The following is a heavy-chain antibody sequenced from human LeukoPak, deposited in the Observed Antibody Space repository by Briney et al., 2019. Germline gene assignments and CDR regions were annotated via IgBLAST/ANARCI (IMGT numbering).Heavy chain of an antibody. D-gene: IGHD3-3*01. J-gene: IGHJ4*02. CDR1: GFTFSDYY. CDR3: ARTQKYYDLWSGMN. Sequence: GGSVRLSCAATGFTFSDYYMSWLRQAPGKGLEWISYISSSGSADYYADSVQGRFTVSRDNVKSSLYLQMNSLRAEDTAVYYCARTQKYYDLWSGMNWGQGTLVTVSS. V-gene: IGHV3-11*04. CDR2: ISSSGSAD.